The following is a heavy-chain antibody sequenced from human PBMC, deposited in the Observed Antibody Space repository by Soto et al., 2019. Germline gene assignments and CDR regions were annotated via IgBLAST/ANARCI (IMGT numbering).Heavy chain of an antibody. V-gene: IGHV4-34*01. CDR2: INHSGST. Sequence: SETLSLTCAVYGGSFSGYYWSWIRQPPGKGLEWIGEINHSGSTNYNPSLKSRVTISVDTSKNQFSLKLSSVTAADTAVYYCATQLTYYYYYGMDVWGQGTTVTVSS. CDR3: ATQLTYYYYYGMDV. CDR1: GGSFSGYY. J-gene: IGHJ6*02. D-gene: IGHD6-6*01.